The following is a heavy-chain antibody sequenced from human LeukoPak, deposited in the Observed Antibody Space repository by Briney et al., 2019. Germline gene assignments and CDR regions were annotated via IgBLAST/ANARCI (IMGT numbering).Heavy chain of an antibody. V-gene: IGHV4-59*01. J-gene: IGHJ5*02. Sequence: SETLSLTCTVSGGSISSYYWSWIRQPPEKGLEWIGYIYYSGSTNYNPSLKSRVTISVDTSRNQFSLKLSSVTAADTAVYYCARQLLTNWFDPWGQGTLVTVSS. CDR3: ARQLLTNWFDP. D-gene: IGHD2-2*01. CDR1: GGSISSYY. CDR2: IYYSGST.